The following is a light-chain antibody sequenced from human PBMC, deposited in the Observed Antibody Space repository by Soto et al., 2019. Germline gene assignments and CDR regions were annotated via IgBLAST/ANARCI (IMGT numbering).Light chain of an antibody. V-gene: IGKV1-27*01. CDR1: QGISNY. CDR3: QRYNSAPYT. CDR2: AAS. Sequence: DIQMTHSPSSLSASVGDRVTITCRASQGISNYLAWYQQKPGKVPKLLIYAASTLQSGVPSRFSGSGSGTDFTLTISSLQPEDVANYYCQRYNSAPYTFGQGNKREIK. J-gene: IGKJ2*01.